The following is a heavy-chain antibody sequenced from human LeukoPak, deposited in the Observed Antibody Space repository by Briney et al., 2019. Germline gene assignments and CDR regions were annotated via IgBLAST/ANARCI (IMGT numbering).Heavy chain of an antibody. J-gene: IGHJ4*02. D-gene: IGHD3-22*01. CDR1: GYTFTSYG. Sequence: ASVKVSCKASGYTFTSYGLSWVRQAPGQGLEWMGWISAYDGNTKYAQKLQGRVTMTTDTSTSTAYMELRSLRSDDTAVYYCARDRRSDDRSGYPYWGQGTLVTVSS. CDR2: ISAYDGNT. CDR3: ARDRRSDDRSGYPY. V-gene: IGHV1-18*01.